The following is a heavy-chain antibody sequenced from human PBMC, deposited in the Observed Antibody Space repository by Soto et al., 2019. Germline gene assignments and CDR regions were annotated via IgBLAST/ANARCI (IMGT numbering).Heavy chain of an antibody. CDR1: GGTFSSYA. CDR3: AKYDGGNSFFYYYGMDV. Sequence: ASVKVSCKASGGTFSSYAISWVRQAPGQGLEWMGGIIPIFGTANYAQKFQGRVTITADKSTSTAYMELSSLRSGDTAVYYCAKYDGGNSFFYYYGMDVWGQGTTVTVSS. V-gene: IGHV1-69*06. J-gene: IGHJ6*02. CDR2: IIPIFGTA. D-gene: IGHD2-21*02.